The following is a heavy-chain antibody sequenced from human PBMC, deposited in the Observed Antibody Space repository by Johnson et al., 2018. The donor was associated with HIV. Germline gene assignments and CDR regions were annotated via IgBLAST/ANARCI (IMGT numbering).Heavy chain of an antibody. CDR3: VRAGGYCTGDICYMVFDI. D-gene: IGHD2-8*02. Sequence: EQLEESGGGVVRPGGSLRLSCAASGFSFDDYDMSWVRQPPGKGLEWVSGINWNGGSTGYADSMKGRFTISRDNAKKYLYLQMNSLRADDTAVYYCVRAGGYCTGDICYMVFDIWGRGTMVTVSS. V-gene: IGHV3-20*04. CDR2: INWNGGST. CDR1: GFSFDDYD. J-gene: IGHJ3*02.